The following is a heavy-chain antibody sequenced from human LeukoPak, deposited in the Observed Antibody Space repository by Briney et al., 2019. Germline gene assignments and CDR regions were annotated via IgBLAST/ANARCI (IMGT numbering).Heavy chain of an antibody. CDR3: ARDWGGRNRYDY. Sequence: GGSLRLSCAASGFTASSNYMTWLRQAPGKGLEWVSILYSGGSAYYTDSVKGRFTFSRDDSKNTLYLQMNSLRAEDTAVYYCARDWGGRNRYDYWGQGTLVTVSS. CDR2: LYSGGSA. D-gene: IGHD1-26*01. V-gene: IGHV3-66*01. CDR1: GFTASSNY. J-gene: IGHJ4*02.